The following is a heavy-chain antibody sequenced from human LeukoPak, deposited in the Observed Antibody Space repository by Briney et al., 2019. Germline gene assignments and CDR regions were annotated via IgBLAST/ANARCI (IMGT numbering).Heavy chain of an antibody. Sequence: PGGSLRLSCAVSGFTVSSNYMNWVRQAPGKGLEWVSSISSSSSYIYYADSVKGRFTISRDNAKNSLYLQMNSLRAEDTAVYYCARDHSSSWNYFDYWGQGTLVTVSS. CDR1: GFTVSSNY. CDR3: ARDHSSSWNYFDY. J-gene: IGHJ4*02. CDR2: ISSSSSYI. D-gene: IGHD6-13*01. V-gene: IGHV3-21*01.